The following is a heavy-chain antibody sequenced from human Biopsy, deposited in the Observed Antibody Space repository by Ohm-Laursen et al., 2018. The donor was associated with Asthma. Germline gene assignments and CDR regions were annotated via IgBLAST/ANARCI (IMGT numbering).Heavy chain of an antibody. CDR2: IYSGGST. D-gene: IGHD4-23*01. CDR3: ARAYGGSFFSGSFDI. Sequence: SLRLSCSASGFTVSTNGMSWVRQPPGKGLEWVSVIYSGGSTYYADSVQGRVTISRDNSKNTLSLQMSSLRAEDTAVYYCARAYGGSFFSGSFDIWGQGTMVTVSS. CDR1: GFTVSTNG. V-gene: IGHV3-53*01. J-gene: IGHJ3*02.